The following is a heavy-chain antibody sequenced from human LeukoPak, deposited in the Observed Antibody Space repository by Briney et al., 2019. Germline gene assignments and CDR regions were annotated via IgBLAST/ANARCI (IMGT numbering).Heavy chain of an antibody. CDR1: GFTFSSYA. Sequence: GGSLRLSCAASGFTFSSYAMSWVRQAPGKGLEWVSAISGSGGSTYYADSVKGRFTISRDNSKNTLYLQMNSLRAEDTAVYYCAKDPEMVTATPHFDYWGQGTLVTVSS. D-gene: IGHD2-21*02. V-gene: IGHV3-23*01. J-gene: IGHJ4*02. CDR3: AKDPEMVTATPHFDY. CDR2: ISGSGGST.